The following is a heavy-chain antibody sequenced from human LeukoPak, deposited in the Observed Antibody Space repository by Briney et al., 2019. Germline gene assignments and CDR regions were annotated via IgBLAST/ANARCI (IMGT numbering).Heavy chain of an antibody. CDR3: AKDGGDYYDSPGHMDV. J-gene: IGHJ6*03. CDR1: GFTFSSYA. D-gene: IGHD3-22*01. Sequence: PGGSLRLSCAASGFTFSSYAMSWVRQAPGKGLEWVSAISGSGGSTYYADSVKGRFTISRDNSKNTLYLQMNSLRAEDTAVYYCAKDGGDYYDSPGHMDVWGKGTTVTVSS. V-gene: IGHV3-23*01. CDR2: ISGSGGST.